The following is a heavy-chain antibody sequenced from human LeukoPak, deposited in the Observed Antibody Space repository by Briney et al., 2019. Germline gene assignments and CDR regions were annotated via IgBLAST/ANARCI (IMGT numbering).Heavy chain of an antibody. D-gene: IGHD6-19*01. CDR3: ARAGGWSPYNWFDP. CDR2: IYYGGST. Sequence: SETLSLTCRVSGGSISRDSYYWVWIRQPPGKGLEWIGSIYYGGSTYYNPSLKSRVTISVDTSMTQFSLKLSSMTAADPAVYYCARAGGWSPYNWFDPWGQGTLGTVSS. CDR1: GGSISRDSYY. V-gene: IGHV4-39*07. J-gene: IGHJ5*02.